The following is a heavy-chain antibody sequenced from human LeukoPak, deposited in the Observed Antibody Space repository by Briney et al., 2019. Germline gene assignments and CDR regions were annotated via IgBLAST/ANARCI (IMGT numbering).Heavy chain of an antibody. CDR3: ARVLVRGYFDY. V-gene: IGHV4-38-2*02. CDR1: GYSISSGYY. Sequence: PSETLSLTCTVSGYSISSGYYWGWIRPPPGKGLEWIGSIYHSGSTYYNPSLKSRVTISVDTSKNQFSLKLSSVTAADTAVYYCARVLVRGYFDYWGQGTLVTVSS. CDR2: IYHSGST. D-gene: IGHD3-10*01. J-gene: IGHJ4*02.